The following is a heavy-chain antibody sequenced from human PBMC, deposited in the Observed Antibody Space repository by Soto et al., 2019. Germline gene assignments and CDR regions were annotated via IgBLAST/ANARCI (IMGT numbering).Heavy chain of an antibody. CDR2: IHPAGINT. Sequence: QVQLVQSGAEVKKPGASVKISCKAFGYSFISHYMHWVRQAPGQGLEWMGTIHPAGINTAYAQKFQGTVTMTTDTSTSTVYMELTSLTSEDTAVYYCARDTSCNDLVWWFDPWGQGTLVTVSS. CDR1: GYSFISHY. CDR3: ARDTSCNDLVWWFDP. D-gene: IGHD1-1*01. J-gene: IGHJ5*02. V-gene: IGHV1-46*03.